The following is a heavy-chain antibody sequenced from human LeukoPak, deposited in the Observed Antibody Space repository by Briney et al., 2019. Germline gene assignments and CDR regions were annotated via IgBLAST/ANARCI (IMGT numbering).Heavy chain of an antibody. D-gene: IGHD3-10*01. J-gene: IGHJ4*02. CDR1: GFTVSSNY. CDR2: IYSGGST. Sequence: GGSLRLSCAASGFTVSSNYISWVRQAPGKGLEWVSVIYSGGSTYYADSVKGRFTISRDNSKNTLYLQMNSLRAEDTAVYYCARDKSIAPGYYGSGSYYEDYWGQGTLVTVSS. V-gene: IGHV3-66*01. CDR3: ARDKSIAPGYYGSGSYYEDY.